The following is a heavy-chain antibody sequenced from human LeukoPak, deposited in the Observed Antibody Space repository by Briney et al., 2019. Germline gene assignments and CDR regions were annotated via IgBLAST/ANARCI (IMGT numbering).Heavy chain of an antibody. CDR3: ARGPGDYGDFNWFDP. CDR1: GYTFTNYY. J-gene: IGHJ5*02. V-gene: IGHV1-46*01. CDR2: LNPSSGST. Sequence: EASVKVSCKASGYTFTNYYMHWVRQAPGQGLEWMGILNPSSGSTAYAQKFQGRVTMTRDTSTSTVYMELSSLRSEDTAVYYCARGPGDYGDFNWFDPWGQGTLVSVSS. D-gene: IGHD4-17*01.